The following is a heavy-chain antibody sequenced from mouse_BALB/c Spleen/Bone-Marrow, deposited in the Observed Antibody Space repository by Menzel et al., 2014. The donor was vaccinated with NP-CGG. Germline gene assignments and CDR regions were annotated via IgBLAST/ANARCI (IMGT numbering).Heavy chain of an antibody. CDR2: IDPANGNT. J-gene: IGHJ4*01. Sequence: EVQLVESGAELVKPGAPFKLSCTASGFNIKDTYMHWVKQRPEQGLEWIGRIDPANGNTKYDPKFQGKATITADTSSNTAYLQLSSLTSEDTAVYYCARWEYYAMDYWGQGTSVTVSS. CDR1: GFNIKDTY. D-gene: IGHD4-1*01. CDR3: ARWEYYAMDY. V-gene: IGHV14-3*02.